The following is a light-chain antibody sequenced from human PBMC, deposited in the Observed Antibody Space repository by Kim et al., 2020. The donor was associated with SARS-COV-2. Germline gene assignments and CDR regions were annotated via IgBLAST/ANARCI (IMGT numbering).Light chain of an antibody. CDR1: HSIGIN. Sequence: PGEGATLSCRASHSIGINLDWYQQTRGQAPRLLIYDAAIRATGIPDKFSGSGAGTDFTLTISSLDPEDFAIYFCQKNSKGPPGPSFGGGTKVDIK. CDR3: QKNSKGPPGPS. J-gene: IGKJ4*01. V-gene: IGKV3-11*01. CDR2: DAA.